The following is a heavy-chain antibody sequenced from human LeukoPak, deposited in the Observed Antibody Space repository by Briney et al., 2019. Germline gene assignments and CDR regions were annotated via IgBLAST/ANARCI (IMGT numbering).Heavy chain of an antibody. CDR2: ISYDGSNK. Sequence: PGRSLRLSCAASGFTSSSYAMHWVRQAPGKGLEWVAVISYDGSNKYYADSVKGRFTISRDNSKNTLYLQMNSLRAEDTAVYYCARDWGSTLDYWGQGTLVTASS. CDR1: GFTSSSYA. D-gene: IGHD3-16*01. J-gene: IGHJ4*02. V-gene: IGHV3-30-3*01. CDR3: ARDWGSTLDY.